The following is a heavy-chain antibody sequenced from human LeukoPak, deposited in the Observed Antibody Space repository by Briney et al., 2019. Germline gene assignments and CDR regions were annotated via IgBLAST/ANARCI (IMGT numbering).Heavy chain of an antibody. CDR1: GDSVCSGAYY. V-gene: IGHV4-31*03. CDR2: VYYSGGT. J-gene: IGHJ4*02. Sequence: PSQTLWLTCTVSGDSVCSGAYYWNWIRQHPGKGLEWLVYVYYSGGTYYNPSLMGRAAMSIDTTRNPFSVKLRSVTAADTAVYYCARGPRCRGYCDYWGQGTLVTVSS. D-gene: IGHD2-21*02. CDR3: ARGPRCRGYCDY.